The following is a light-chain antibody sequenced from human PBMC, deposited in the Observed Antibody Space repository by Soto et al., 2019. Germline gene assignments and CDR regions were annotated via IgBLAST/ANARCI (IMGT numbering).Light chain of an antibody. CDR1: SSDIGGYKH. CDR3: SSYTSSSNTHVI. J-gene: IGLJ2*01. CDR2: EVS. Sequence: VLTQPASVSGSLGQSITLSCTGSSSDIGGYKHVSWYQQHPGKAPKLMIYEVSNRPSGVSNRLSASKSGNTASLTISGLQAEDEAEYYCSSYTSSSNTHVIFGGGTKLTVL. V-gene: IGLV2-14*01.